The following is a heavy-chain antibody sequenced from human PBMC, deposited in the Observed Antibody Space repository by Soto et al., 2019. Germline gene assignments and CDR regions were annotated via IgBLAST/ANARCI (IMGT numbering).Heavy chain of an antibody. Sequence: LSLTCTVSGGSISSSSYYWGWIRQPPGKGLEWIGSIYYSGSTYYNPSLKSRVTISVDTSKNQFSLKLSSVTAADTAVYYCARLGRYYDILTGYYKEGVYFDYWGQGTLVTVSS. CDR3: ARLGRYYDILTGYYKEGVYFDY. V-gene: IGHV4-39*01. J-gene: IGHJ4*02. D-gene: IGHD3-9*01. CDR2: IYYSGST. CDR1: GGSISSSSYY.